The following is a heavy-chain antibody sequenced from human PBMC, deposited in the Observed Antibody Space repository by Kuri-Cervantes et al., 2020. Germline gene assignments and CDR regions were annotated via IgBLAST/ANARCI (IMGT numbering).Heavy chain of an antibody. CDR2: ISYDGSNK. CDR1: GFTFSSYG. Sequence: GGSLRLSCAASGFTFSSYGMHWVRQAPGKGLEWVAVISYDGSNKYYADSVKGRFTISRDNSKNTLYLQMNSLRAEDTAVYYCAKVSRSGYYFDYWGQGTLVTVSS. CDR3: AKVSRSGYYFDY. V-gene: IGHV3-30*18. J-gene: IGHJ4*02. D-gene: IGHD3-10*01.